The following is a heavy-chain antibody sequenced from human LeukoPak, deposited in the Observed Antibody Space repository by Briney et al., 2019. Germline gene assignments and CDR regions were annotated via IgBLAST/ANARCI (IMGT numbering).Heavy chain of an antibody. Sequence: ASVKVSCKASGYTFTSYYMHWVRQAPGQGLEWMGWMNPNSGGTNYAQKFQGRVTMTRDTSISTAYMELSRLRSDDTAVYYCHQPGGGYCSGGSCYDMDYWGQGTLVTVSS. CDR2: MNPNSGGT. CDR1: GYTFTSYY. J-gene: IGHJ4*02. CDR3: HQPGGGYCSGGSCYDMDY. D-gene: IGHD2-15*01. V-gene: IGHV1-2*02.